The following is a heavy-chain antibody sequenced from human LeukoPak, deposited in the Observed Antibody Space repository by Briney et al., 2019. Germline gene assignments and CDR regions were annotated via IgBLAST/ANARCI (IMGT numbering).Heavy chain of an antibody. D-gene: IGHD4-17*01. CDR2: VTHDGRI. CDR1: GGSFSGSY. Sequence: PSETLSLTCAVCGGSFSGSYWNWIRQPPGKGVQWIGEVTHDGRINYNPSLRGRVTISVDTSMNQFSLRLTSATAADTAVYYCATIYGDFSDFDSWAQETLVTVS. J-gene: IGHJ4*02. V-gene: IGHV4-34*01. CDR3: ATIYGDFSDFDS.